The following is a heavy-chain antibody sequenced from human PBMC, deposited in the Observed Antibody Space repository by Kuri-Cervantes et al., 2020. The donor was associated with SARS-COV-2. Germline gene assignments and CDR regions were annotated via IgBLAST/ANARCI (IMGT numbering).Heavy chain of an antibody. D-gene: IGHD3-16*01. CDR2: INHSGST. Sequence: SETLSLTCAVYGGSFSGYYWSWIRQPPGKGLEWIGEINHSGSTNYNPSLKSRVTISVDTSKNQFSLKLSSVTASDTAVYYCARGRSFVGNWGQGTLVTVSS. CDR1: GGSFSGYY. CDR3: ARGRSFVGN. V-gene: IGHV4-34*01. J-gene: IGHJ4*02.